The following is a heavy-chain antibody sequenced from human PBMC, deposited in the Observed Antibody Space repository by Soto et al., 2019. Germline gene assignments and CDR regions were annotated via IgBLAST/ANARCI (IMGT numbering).Heavy chain of an antibody. J-gene: IGHJ4*02. CDR2: IIPILGIA. CDR3: ARDTPYCGGDCSTASLGY. D-gene: IGHD2-21*02. Sequence: SVKVSCKASGGTFSSYTISWVRQAPGQGLEWMGRIIPILGIANYAQKFQGRVTITADKSASTAYMELSNLRSEDTAVYYCARDTPYCGGDCSTASLGYWGQGTLVTVSS. CDR1: GGTFSSYT. V-gene: IGHV1-69*04.